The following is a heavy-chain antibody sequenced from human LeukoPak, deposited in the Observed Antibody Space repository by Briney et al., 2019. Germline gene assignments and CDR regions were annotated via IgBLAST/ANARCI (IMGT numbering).Heavy chain of an antibody. J-gene: IGHJ4*02. CDR1: GGSISSGGYY. CDR2: IYYSGST. CDR3: AREGQQLFQIDY. V-gene: IGHV4-31*03. Sequence: KPSETLSLTCTVSGGSISSGGYYWSWIRQHPGKGLEWIGYIYYSGSTYYNPSLKSRVTISVDTPKNQFSLKLSSVTAADTAVYYCAREGQQLFQIDYWGQGTLVTVSS. D-gene: IGHD6-13*01.